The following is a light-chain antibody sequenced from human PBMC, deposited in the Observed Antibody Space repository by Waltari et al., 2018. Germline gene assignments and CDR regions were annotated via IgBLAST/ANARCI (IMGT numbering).Light chain of an antibody. V-gene: IGLV2-14*03. J-gene: IGLJ1*01. CDR2: SVS. CDR3: SSYSSSSTRV. Sequence: SALTQPASVSGSPGQSITISCTGTSSDGGGFNYVSWYRQHPGKAPKLRAYSVSNRPSGVSNRFSGAKPGNTASLTISGLQAEDEADYYCSSYSSSSTRVFGTGTKVTVL. CDR1: SSDGGGFNY.